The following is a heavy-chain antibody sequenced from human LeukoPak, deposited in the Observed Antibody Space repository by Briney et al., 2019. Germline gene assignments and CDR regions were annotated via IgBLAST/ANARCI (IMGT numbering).Heavy chain of an antibody. Sequence: PGGSLRLSCVASGFTFSKNAMHWVRQAPAKGRACVAFISYDGSNKYYADSVNGRFTISRDNSKNTLYLQMKNLRTEDTAVYYCAKDRGVGWELRHFDYWGQGILLTVSS. D-gene: IGHD1-26*01. CDR3: AKDRGVGWELRHFDY. V-gene: IGHV3-30-3*01. CDR1: GFTFSKNA. CDR2: ISYDGSNK. J-gene: IGHJ4*02.